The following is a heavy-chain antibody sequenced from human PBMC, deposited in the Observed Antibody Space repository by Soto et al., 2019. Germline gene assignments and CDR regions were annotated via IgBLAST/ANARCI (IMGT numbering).Heavy chain of an antibody. CDR3: VRQGFGRLHGLVDV. D-gene: IGHD3-10*01. J-gene: IGHJ6*02. CDR2: IDSNGGT. Sequence: PSETLSLTCTVSADSSSSYNWSCIRQPPGRRLEWIGYIDSNGGTSYNPSLQSRVTISIDTSTKQFSLKLSSVTAADTAVYYCVRQGFGRLHGLVDVWGQGTTVT. CDR1: ADSSSSYN. V-gene: IGHV4-59*08.